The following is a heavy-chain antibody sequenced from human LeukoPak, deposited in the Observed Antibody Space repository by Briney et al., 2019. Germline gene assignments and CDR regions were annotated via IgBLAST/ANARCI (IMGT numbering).Heavy chain of an antibody. V-gene: IGHV4-39*07. Sequence: DWVRQAPGKGLEWIGSIYYSGSTYYNPSLKSRVTISVDTSKNQFSLKLSSVTAADTAVYYCARGKSGRYYDSSGYYEAADDAFDIWGQGTMVTVSS. CDR2: IYYSGST. CDR3: ARGKSGRYYDSSGYYEAADDAFDI. D-gene: IGHD3-22*01. J-gene: IGHJ3*02.